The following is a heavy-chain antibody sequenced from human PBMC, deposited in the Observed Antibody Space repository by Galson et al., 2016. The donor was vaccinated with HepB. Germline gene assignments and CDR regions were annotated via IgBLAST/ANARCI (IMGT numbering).Heavy chain of an antibody. D-gene: IGHD2-2*01. CDR3: ARGDQDAFDI. CDR2: ISYSGIT. Sequence: ETLSLTCTVSGGSISTYYWTWIRQPPGKGLEWIGYISYSGITNYNPSLRRRVSTSVDTSKNQFSLKLISVTAADTAVYYCARGDQDAFDIWGQGKMVSVSS. V-gene: IGHV4-59*01. J-gene: IGHJ3*02. CDR1: GGSISTYY.